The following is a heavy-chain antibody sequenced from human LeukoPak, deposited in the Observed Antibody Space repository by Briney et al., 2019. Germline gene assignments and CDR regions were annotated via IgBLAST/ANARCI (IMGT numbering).Heavy chain of an antibody. J-gene: IGHJ4*02. CDR1: GFTFSSYA. Sequence: GWSLRLSCAASGFTFSSYAMSWVRPAPGKGLEWVSAISGSGGSTYYADSVKGRFTIPRDNSKNTLYLQMNSLRAEDTAVYYCAKATISYDFWSGYCPDYWGQGTLVTVYS. CDR2: ISGSGGST. V-gene: IGHV3-23*01. D-gene: IGHD3-3*01. CDR3: AKATISYDFWSGYCPDY.